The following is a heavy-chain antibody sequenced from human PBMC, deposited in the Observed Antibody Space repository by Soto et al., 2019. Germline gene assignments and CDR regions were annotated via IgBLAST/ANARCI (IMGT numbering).Heavy chain of an antibody. CDR3: GSFSDRITPATIVD. V-gene: IGHV4-31*03. CDR1: GASISSVGYY. J-gene: IGHJ4*02. CDR2: IYHSGST. Sequence: QVQLQESGPGLVQPSQTLSLTCSVSGASISSVGYYWTWIRQHPGEGLEWIGYIYHSGSTYYNPSLKRRLNISVDTSENQFSLRLSSVTAADTAVYYCGSFSDRITPATIVDWGQGTLVTVSS. D-gene: IGHD2-2*02.